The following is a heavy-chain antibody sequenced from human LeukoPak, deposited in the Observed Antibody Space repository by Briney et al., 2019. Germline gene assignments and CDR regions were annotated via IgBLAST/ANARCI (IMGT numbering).Heavy chain of an antibody. J-gene: IGHJ4*02. D-gene: IGHD6-13*01. CDR3: ARGPFGSSWYHGSGAYQHFDY. V-gene: IGHV3-13*01. CDR2: IGTAGDT. CDR1: GFTFSSYD. Sequence: GGSLRLSCAASGFTFSSYDMHWVRQATGKGLEWVSAIGTAGDTYYPGSVKGRFTISRENAKNSLYLQMNSLRAGDTAVYYCARGPFGSSWYHGSGAYQHFDYWGQGTLVTVSS.